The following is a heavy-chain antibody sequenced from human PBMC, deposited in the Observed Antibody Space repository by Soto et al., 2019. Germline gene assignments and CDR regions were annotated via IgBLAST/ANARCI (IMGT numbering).Heavy chain of an antibody. CDR3: AKDRKDFDFWSDYYYCDMDV. CDR1: GFSFSSYG. J-gene: IGHJ6*02. D-gene: IGHD3-3*01. V-gene: IGHV3-30*18. CDR2: ISYDGSKK. Sequence: QVQLVESGGGVVQPGRSLRLSCAGSGFSFSSYGMHWVRQAPGKGLEWVAVISYDGSKKYYADSVKGRFTIPRDNSKNTLFLQIISLRAEDTAVYYCAKDRKDFDFWSDYYYCDMDVWGQGTTVTVSS.